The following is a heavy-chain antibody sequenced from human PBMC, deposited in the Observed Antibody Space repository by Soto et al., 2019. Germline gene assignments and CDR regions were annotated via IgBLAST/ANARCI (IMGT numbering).Heavy chain of an antibody. J-gene: IGHJ5*02. D-gene: IGHD4-4*01. CDR2: ISAGASST. Sequence: QLMESGGGLVQPGGSLRLSCAASGFTFADFAMSWVRQAPGKGLEWVSGISAGASSTYYADSVKGRFTISRDNSKNTLYLQMNSLRAEDTAVYYCAKPLSRNYYRAYFDPWGQGTLVTVSS. CDR1: GFTFADFA. V-gene: IGHV3-23*01. CDR3: AKPLSRNYYRAYFDP.